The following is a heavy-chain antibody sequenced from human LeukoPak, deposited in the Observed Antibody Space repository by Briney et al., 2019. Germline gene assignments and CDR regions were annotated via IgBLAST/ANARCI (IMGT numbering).Heavy chain of an antibody. CDR1: GFTFSSYE. Sequence: GGSLRLSCAGSGFTFSSYEMNWVRQAPGKGLEWVSYMTSSGGTIYYADSVRGRFTISRDNAKNSLYLQMNSLRAEDTAVYYCARAEYSSSWHDAFDIWGQGTMVTVSS. D-gene: IGHD6-13*01. J-gene: IGHJ3*02. CDR2: MTSSGGTI. CDR3: ARAEYSSSWHDAFDI. V-gene: IGHV3-48*03.